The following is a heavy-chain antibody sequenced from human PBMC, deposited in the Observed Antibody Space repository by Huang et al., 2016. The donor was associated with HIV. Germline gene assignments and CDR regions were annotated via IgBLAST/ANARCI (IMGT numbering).Heavy chain of an antibody. D-gene: IGHD3-22*01. CDR3: TRDSVYPNYYDGSGFYFDY. V-gene: IGHV3-49*05. CDR1: GFTFGNYG. CDR2: SRSKDYAETT. J-gene: IGHJ4*02. Sequence: EVQFVESGGGLVKPGRSLRLSCTASGFTFGNYGMSWFRQAPGKGREGVGFSRSKDYAETTEYAASVKGRFTISRDDSKSIAYLQMNSLKPEDTAVYYCTRDSVYPNYYDGSGFYFDYWGQGTLVTVSS.